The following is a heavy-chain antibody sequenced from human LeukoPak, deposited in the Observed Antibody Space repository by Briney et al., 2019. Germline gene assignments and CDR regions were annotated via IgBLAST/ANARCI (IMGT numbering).Heavy chain of an antibody. D-gene: IGHD6-13*01. Sequence: ASVKVSCKASGYTFTSYYMHWVRQAPGQGLEWMGWINPNSGGTNYAQKFQGWVTMSRDTSISTAYMELNRLRSDDTAIYYCARELAAAGLHDAFDIWGQGTMVTVSS. V-gene: IGHV1-2*04. J-gene: IGHJ3*02. CDR3: ARELAAAGLHDAFDI. CDR2: INPNSGGT. CDR1: GYTFTSYY.